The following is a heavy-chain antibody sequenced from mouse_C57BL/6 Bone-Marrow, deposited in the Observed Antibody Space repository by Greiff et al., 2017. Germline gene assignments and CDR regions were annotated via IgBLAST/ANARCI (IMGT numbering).Heavy chain of an antibody. J-gene: IGHJ3*01. D-gene: IGHD2-4*01. V-gene: IGHV5-12*01. CDR2: ISNGGGSP. Sequence: EVQRVESGGGLVQPGGSLKLSCAASVFTFRDYYMYWVRQTPEKRLEWVAYISNGGGSPYYPDTVKGRFTISRDNAKNTLYLQMSRLKSEDTAMYYCARHEGLRPFAYWGQGTLVTVSA. CDR3: ARHEGLRPFAY. CDR1: VFTFRDYY.